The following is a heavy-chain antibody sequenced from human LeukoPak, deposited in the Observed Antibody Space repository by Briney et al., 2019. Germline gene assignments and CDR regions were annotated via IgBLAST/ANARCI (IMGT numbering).Heavy chain of an antibody. V-gene: IGHV4-39*07. CDR1: GGSISSSSYY. J-gene: IGHJ5*02. Sequence: PSETLSLTCTVSGGSISSSSYYWGWIRQPPGKGLEWIGSIYYSGSTYYNPSLKSRVTISVDTSKNQFSLKLSSVTAADTAVYYCASLTKAYYDFWSGPYNWFDPWGQGTLVTVSS. CDR2: IYYSGST. D-gene: IGHD3-3*01. CDR3: ASLTKAYYDFWSGPYNWFDP.